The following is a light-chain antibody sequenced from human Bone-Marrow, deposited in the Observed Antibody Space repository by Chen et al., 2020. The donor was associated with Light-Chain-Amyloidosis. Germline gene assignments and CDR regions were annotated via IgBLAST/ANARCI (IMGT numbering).Light chain of an antibody. CDR1: SSDVGGDNH. CDR3: SSYTITNTLV. V-gene: IGLV2-14*01. J-gene: IGLJ1*01. Sequence: QSALTQPASVSGSPGPSITLSCTGTSSDVGGDNHVSWYQQHPDNAPKLMIYEVTNRPSWVPDRFSGSKSDNTASLTISGLQTEDEADYFCSSYTITNTLVFGSGTRVTVL. CDR2: EVT.